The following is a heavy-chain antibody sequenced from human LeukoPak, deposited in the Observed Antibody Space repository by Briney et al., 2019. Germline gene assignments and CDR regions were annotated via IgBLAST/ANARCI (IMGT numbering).Heavy chain of an antibody. CDR2: FSYRGST. Sequence: SETLSLTCTVSGVSMDVSITRHHWIWVRQPPGKGLEWIGHFSYRGSTNYNPSFKSRVTKSVDTSKNQFSLRLSSVTAADTAVYYCARDGEGDEGWDYWGQGTLVTVSS. V-gene: IGHV4-61*01. D-gene: IGHD7-27*01. J-gene: IGHJ4*02. CDR1: GVSMDVSITRHH. CDR3: ARDGEGDEGWDY.